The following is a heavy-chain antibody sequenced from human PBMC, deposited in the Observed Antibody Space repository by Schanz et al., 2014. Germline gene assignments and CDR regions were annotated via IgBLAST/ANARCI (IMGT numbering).Heavy chain of an antibody. CDR1: GFTFNNYG. Sequence: QVQLVESGGGVVRPGRSLRLSCAAAGFTFNNYGMHWVRQATSKWLEWVAVIWYDGTDRYYADSVKGRFTISRDNSKETLYLQMNSLRVEDTAVYYCAKLLAAGTGPFDPWGQGTLVSVSS. D-gene: IGHD6-13*01. CDR2: IWYDGTDR. CDR3: AKLLAAGTGPFDP. V-gene: IGHV3-33*06. J-gene: IGHJ5*02.